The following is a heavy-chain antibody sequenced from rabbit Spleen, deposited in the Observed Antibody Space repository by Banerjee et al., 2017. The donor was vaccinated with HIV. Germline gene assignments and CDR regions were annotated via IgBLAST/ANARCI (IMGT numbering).Heavy chain of an antibody. CDR2: IYAGSSDYI. CDR3: TRSVYGDGTTFML. Sequence: QEQLEESGGDLVKPEGSLTLTCTASGFSFSSSYWICWVRQAPGKGLEWIACIYAGSSDYIYSATWAKGRFTISKTSSTTLTLQMTSLTAADTATYFCTRSVYGDGTTFMLWGQGTLVTVS. J-gene: IGHJ4*01. D-gene: IGHD2-1*01. CDR1: GFSFSSSYW. V-gene: IGHV1S45*01.